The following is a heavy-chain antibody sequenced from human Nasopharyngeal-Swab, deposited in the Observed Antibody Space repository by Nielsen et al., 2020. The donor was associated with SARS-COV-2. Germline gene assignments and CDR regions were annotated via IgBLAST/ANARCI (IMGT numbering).Heavy chain of an antibody. CDR3: ARGLSLVGATNDAFDI. D-gene: IGHD1-26*01. J-gene: IGHJ3*02. V-gene: IGHV3-21*01. Sequence: WIRQPPGKGLEWVSSISSSSSYIYYADSVKGRFTISRDNAKNSLYLQMNSLRAEDTAVYYCARGLSLVGATNDAFDIWGQGTMGTVSS. CDR2: ISSSSSYI.